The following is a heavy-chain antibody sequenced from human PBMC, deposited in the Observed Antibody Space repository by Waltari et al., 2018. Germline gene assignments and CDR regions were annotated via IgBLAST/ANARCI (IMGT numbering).Heavy chain of an antibody. CDR1: CFAFVEYA. Sequence: EVQLGEWGGAVVQPGESVRLSCAASCFAFVEYAMHWVLQVQGEGLELVSLISRYGGRTYYADSVKGRSTISRDNSKNVLILLMNSLRYEVAVFYYCAIYERGRAAPGMGYWGQGTLVTVSS. J-gene: IGHJ4*02. CDR2: ISRYGGRT. D-gene: IGHD6-13*01. CDR3: AIYERGRAAPGMGY. V-gene: IGHV3-43D*03.